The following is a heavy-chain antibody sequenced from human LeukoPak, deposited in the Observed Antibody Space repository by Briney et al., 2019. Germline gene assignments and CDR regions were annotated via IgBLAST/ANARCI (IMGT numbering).Heavy chain of an antibody. CDR1: GGTFSSYA. CDR2: IIPIFGTA. Sequence: SVKVSCKASGGTFSSYAISWVRQAPGQGLEWMGGIIPIFGTANYAHKFQGRVTITADESTSTAYMELSSLRSEDTAVYYCARESGYSYGSLDYWGQGTLVTVSS. V-gene: IGHV1-69*01. D-gene: IGHD5-18*01. J-gene: IGHJ4*02. CDR3: ARESGYSYGSLDY.